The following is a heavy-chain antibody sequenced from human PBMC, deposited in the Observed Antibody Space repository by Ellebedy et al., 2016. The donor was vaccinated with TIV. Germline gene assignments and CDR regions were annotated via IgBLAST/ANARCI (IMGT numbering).Heavy chain of an antibody. CDR1: GGSINSTNW. CDR3: ARSHYDFLTGPCGFDF. Sequence: MPGGSLRLSCAVSGGSINSTNWWSWVRQPPGKGLEWIGEIYQSGSTNYNPSLKSRVTISQDKSKNQFSLKLSSVTAADTAVYFCARSHYDFLTGPCGFDFWGQGTLVTVSS. CDR2: IYQSGST. V-gene: IGHV4-4*01. D-gene: IGHD3-9*01. J-gene: IGHJ4*02.